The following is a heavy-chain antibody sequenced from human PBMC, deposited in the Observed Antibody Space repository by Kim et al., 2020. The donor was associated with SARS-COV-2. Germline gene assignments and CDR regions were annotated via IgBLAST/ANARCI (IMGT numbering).Heavy chain of an antibody. V-gene: IGHV3-9*01. D-gene: IGHD6-13*01. CDR3: AKEALIAAAGTAWFDP. J-gene: IGHJ5*02. Sequence: SVKGRFTISGDNAKNSLYLQMNSLRAEDTALYYCAKEALIAAAGTAWFDPWGQGTLVTVSS.